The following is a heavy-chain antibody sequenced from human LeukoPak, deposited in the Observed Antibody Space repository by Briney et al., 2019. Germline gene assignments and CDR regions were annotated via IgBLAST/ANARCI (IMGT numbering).Heavy chain of an antibody. CDR2: INWNGGST. CDR3: ARGPSGSYRTEFDP. D-gene: IGHD1-26*01. V-gene: IGHV3-20*04. J-gene: IGHJ5*02. Sequence: GGSLRLSCAASGFTFDDYCMSWVRQAPGKGLEWVSGINWNGGSTGYADSVKGRFTISRDNAKNSLYLQMNSLRAEDTALYYCARGPSGSYRTEFDPWGQGTLVTVSS. CDR1: GFTFDDYC.